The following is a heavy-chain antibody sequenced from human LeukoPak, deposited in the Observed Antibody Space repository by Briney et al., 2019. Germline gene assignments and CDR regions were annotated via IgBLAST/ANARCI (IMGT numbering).Heavy chain of an antibody. V-gene: IGHV4-34*01. D-gene: IGHD4-23*01. Sequence: SETLSLTCAVYGGPFSVYYWRWIRHPPGKGLEWIGEINHSGSTNYNPSLKSRVTISVDTAKNQFSLKLSSVTAADTAVYYCAREGGGRAFDIWGQGTMVTVSS. CDR3: AREGGGRAFDI. J-gene: IGHJ3*02. CDR2: INHSGST. CDR1: GGPFSVYY.